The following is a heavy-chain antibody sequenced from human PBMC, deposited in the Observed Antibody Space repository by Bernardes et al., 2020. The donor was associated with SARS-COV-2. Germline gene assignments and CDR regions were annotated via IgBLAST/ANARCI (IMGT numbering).Heavy chain of an antibody. CDR2: IYYDGSV. CDR3: AREGEVQTPNSWFDP. J-gene: IGHJ5*02. V-gene: IGHV4-59*12. D-gene: IGHD1-26*01. CDR1: GGSISGYY. Sequence: SETLSLTCTVSGGSISGYYWSWIRQPPGKGLAWIGFIYYDGSVNYNPSLRSRVTISGDTSKNQFSLRLPSVTAADTAVYYCAREGEVQTPNSWFDPWGQGILVTVSS.